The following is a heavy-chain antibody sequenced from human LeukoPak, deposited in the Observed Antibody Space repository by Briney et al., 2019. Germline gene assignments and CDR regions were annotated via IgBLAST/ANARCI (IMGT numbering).Heavy chain of an antibody. CDR2: IIPIFGIA. Sequence: SVKVSCKASGGTFSSYAISWVRQAPGQGLEWMGRIIPIFGIANYAQKFQGRVTITADKSTSTAYMELSSLRSEDTAVYYCAGDLGPTVTSPRGNWFDPWGQGTLVTVSS. J-gene: IGHJ5*02. V-gene: IGHV1-69*04. CDR3: AGDLGPTVTSPRGNWFDP. D-gene: IGHD4-17*01. CDR1: GGTFSSYA.